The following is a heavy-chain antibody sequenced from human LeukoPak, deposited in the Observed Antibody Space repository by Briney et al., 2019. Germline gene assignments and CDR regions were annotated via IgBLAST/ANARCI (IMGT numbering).Heavy chain of an antibody. CDR3: ARAVFDGWYPDKEDYYGMDV. J-gene: IGHJ6*04. CDR2: IIPIFGTA. D-gene: IGHD6-19*01. V-gene: IGHV1-69*13. CDR1: GGTFSSYA. Sequence: SVKVSCKASGGTFSSYAISWVRQAPGQGLEWMGGIIPIFGTANYAQKFQGRVTITADESTSTAYMELSSLRSEDTAVYCCARAVFDGWYPDKEDYYGMDVWGKGTTVTVSS.